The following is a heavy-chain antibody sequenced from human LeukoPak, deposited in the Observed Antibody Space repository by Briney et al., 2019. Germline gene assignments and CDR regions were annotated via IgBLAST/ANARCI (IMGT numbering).Heavy chain of an antibody. CDR3: ARFLEPNVVVPAAAEGFDY. CDR1: GGSIISSSSY. J-gene: IGHJ4*02. D-gene: IGHD2-2*01. Sequence: PSETLSLTCTVSGGSIISSSSYWGWIRQPPGKGLEWIGSIYYSGSAYYNPSLKSRVTLSLDASKNQFSLKLSSVTAADTAVYYCARFLEPNVVVPAAAEGFDYWGQGTLVTVSS. V-gene: IGHV4-39*07. CDR2: IYYSGSA.